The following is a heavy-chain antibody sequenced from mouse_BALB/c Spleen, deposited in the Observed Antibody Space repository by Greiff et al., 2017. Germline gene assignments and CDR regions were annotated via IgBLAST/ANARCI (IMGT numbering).Heavy chain of an antibody. CDR3: ARTTVVRYWYFDV. J-gene: IGHJ1*01. Sequence: VKLVESGGGLVKPGGSLKLSCAASGFAFSSYDMSWVRQTPEKRLEWVAYISSGGGSTYYPDTVKGRFTISRDNAKNTLYLQMSSLKSEDTAMYYCARTTVVRYWYFDVWGAGTTVTVSS. CDR2: ISSGGGST. V-gene: IGHV5-12-1*01. D-gene: IGHD1-1*01. CDR1: GFAFSSYD.